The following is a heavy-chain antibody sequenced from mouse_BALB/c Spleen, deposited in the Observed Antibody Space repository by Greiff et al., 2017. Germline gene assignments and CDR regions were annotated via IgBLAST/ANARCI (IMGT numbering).Heavy chain of an antibody. Sequence: VKLVESGPGLVQPSQSLSITCTVSGFSLTSYGVHWVRQSPGKGLEWLGVIWSGGSTDYNAAFISRLSISKDNSKSQVFFKMNSLQADDTAIYYCAIYYGSSLYYYAMDYWGQGTSVTVSS. CDR3: AIYYGSSLYYYAMDY. CDR1: GFSLTSYG. J-gene: IGHJ4*01. V-gene: IGHV2-4-1*01. CDR2: IWSGGST. D-gene: IGHD1-1*01.